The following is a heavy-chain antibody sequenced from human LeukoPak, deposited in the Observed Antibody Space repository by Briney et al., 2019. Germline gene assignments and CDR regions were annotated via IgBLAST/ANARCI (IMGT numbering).Heavy chain of an antibody. D-gene: IGHD2-2*01. CDR2: IYHSGST. CDR1: GYSISSGYY. J-gene: IGHJ3*02. CDR3: ARDSALGYCSSTSCYLGAFDI. V-gene: IGHV4-38-2*02. Sequence: SETLSLTCTVSGYSISSGYYWGWIRQPPGKGLQWIGSIYHSGSTYYNPSLKSRVTISVDTSKNQFSLKLSSVTAADTAVYYCARDSALGYCSSTSCYLGAFDIWGQGTMVTVSS.